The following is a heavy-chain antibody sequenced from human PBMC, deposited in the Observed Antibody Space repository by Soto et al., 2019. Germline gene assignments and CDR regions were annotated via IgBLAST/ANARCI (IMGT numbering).Heavy chain of an antibody. Sequence: GGSLRLSCAASGFTFSSYSMNWVRQAPGKGLEWVSSISSSGIHMYHADSVKGRFTISKDNAKKSLYLQMNSLRAEDTAVYYCAREARAYCGGDCYGMDVWGQGTTVTVSS. CDR1: GFTFSSYS. CDR2: ISSSGIHM. D-gene: IGHD2-21*01. J-gene: IGHJ6*02. V-gene: IGHV3-21*01. CDR3: AREARAYCGGDCYGMDV.